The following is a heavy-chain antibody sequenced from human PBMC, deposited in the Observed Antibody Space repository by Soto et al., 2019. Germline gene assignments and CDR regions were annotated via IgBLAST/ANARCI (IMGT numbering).Heavy chain of an antibody. CDR3: ARVGIQLWFEGWFDP. D-gene: IGHD5-18*01. CDR1: GFTFSDYE. Sequence: GGSLRLSCAASGFTFSDYEMNWVRQAPGKGLEWVSYISPSATSTYYADSVKGRFTISRDNSKNTLYLQMNSLRAEDTAVYYCARVGIQLWFEGWFDPWGQGTLVTVSS. J-gene: IGHJ5*02. V-gene: IGHV3-48*03. CDR2: ISPSATST.